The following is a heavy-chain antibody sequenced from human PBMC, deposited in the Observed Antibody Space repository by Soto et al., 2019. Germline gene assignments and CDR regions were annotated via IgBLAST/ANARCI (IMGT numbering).Heavy chain of an antibody. Sequence: QVQLQESGPGLVKPSETLSLTCTVSGGSISSYYWSWIRQPPGKGLEWIGYIYYSGSTNYNPSLKSXXSXSXXPSTTQFSLKLSSVTAADTAVYYCARGYSGYDADYWGQGTLVTVSS. D-gene: IGHD5-12*01. CDR1: GGSISSYY. CDR2: IYYSGST. CDR3: ARGYSGYDADY. J-gene: IGHJ4*02. V-gene: IGHV4-59*01.